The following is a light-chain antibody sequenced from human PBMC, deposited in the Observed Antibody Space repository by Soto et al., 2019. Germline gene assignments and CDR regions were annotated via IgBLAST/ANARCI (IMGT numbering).Light chain of an antibody. CDR1: QSVSTF. CDR2: GAS. J-gene: IGKJ4*01. CDR3: QQYGSSPLT. V-gene: IGKV3-20*01. Sequence: IVLTQSPATLSLSPGERATLCCRASQSVSTFLAWYQQKPGQAPRLLIYGASSRATGIPDRFSGSGSGTDFTLTISRLEPEDFAVYYCQQYGSSPLTFGGGTKVDIK.